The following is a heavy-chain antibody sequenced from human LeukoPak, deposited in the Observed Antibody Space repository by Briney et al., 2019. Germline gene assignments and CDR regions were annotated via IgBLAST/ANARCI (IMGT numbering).Heavy chain of an antibody. CDR3: ARHVRRIADPFDY. V-gene: IGHV4-39*01. J-gene: IGHJ4*02. D-gene: IGHD6-13*01. CDR2: IYYSGST. Sequence: SETLSLTCTVSGGSISSYYWGWIRQPPGKGLEWIGSIYYSGSTYYNPSLKSRVTISVDTSKNQFSLKLSSVTAADTAVYYCARHVRRIADPFDYWGQGTLVTVSS. CDR1: GGSISSYY.